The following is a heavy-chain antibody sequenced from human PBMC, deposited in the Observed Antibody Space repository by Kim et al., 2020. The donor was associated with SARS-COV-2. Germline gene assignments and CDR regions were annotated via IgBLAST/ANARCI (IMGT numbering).Heavy chain of an antibody. V-gene: IGHV4-34*01. J-gene: IGHJ6*01. Sequence: SETLSLTCAAYGGSFSGYYRSWIRQAPGKGLEWVGVINHSGGINYTPSLKSRVTISMDKSKNQFYLKMTSVTAADTGFYYCARGRAGVVPAPILGIGPHYHYCIMDVWGHGTTVTVPT. CDR2: INHSGGI. D-gene: IGHD2-2*02. CDR3: ARGRAGVVPAPILGIGPHYHYCIMDV. CDR1: GGSFSGYY.